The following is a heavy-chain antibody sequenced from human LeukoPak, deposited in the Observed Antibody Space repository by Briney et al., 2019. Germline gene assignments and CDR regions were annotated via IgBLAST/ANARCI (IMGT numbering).Heavy chain of an antibody. CDR1: GFTFSTYW. J-gene: IGHJ4*02. D-gene: IGHD3-10*01. Sequence: GGSLRLSCAASGFTFSTYWMTWVRQAPGKGLEWVANINQDGSEKYYVDSVKGRFTISRDNSKNTLYLQMNSLRAEDTAVYYCAKDASWFGELLPLDYWGQGTLVTVSS. V-gene: IGHV3-7*03. CDR3: AKDASWFGELLPLDY. CDR2: INQDGSEK.